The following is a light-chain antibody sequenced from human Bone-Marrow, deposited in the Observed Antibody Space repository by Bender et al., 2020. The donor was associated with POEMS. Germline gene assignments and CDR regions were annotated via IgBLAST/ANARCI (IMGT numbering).Light chain of an antibody. CDR1: HYDIGSYDL. CDR3: CSYAGSSTWV. V-gene: IGLV2-23*01. Sequence: QSALAQTASVSGSPGQSITISCSGDHYDIGSYDLVSWYQQHPGKAPKLIIYEGTKRPSGVSNRFSGSKSGNTASLTISGLQAEDEAEYYCCSYAGSSTWVFGGGTKLTVL. J-gene: IGLJ3*02. CDR2: EGT.